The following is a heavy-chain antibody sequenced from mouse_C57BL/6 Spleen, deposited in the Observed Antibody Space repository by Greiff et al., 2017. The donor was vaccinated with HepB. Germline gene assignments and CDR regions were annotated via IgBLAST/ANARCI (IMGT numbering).Heavy chain of an antibody. J-gene: IGHJ3*01. V-gene: IGHV1-81*01. CDR2: IYPRSGNT. D-gene: IGHD3-2*02. Sequence: VQLQQSGAELARPGASVKLSCKASGYTFTSYGISWVKQRTGQGLEWIGEIYPRSGNTYYNEKFKGKATLTADKSSSTAYMELRSLTSEDSAVYFCARGDSSESRFAYWGQGTLVTVSA. CDR3: ARGDSSESRFAY. CDR1: GYTFTSYG.